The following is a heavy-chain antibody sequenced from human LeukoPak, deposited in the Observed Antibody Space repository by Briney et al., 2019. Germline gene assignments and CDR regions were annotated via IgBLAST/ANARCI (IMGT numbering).Heavy chain of an antibody. CDR3: ARGGTYYYDSSGYYPPDV. CDR1: GGSIGSYY. J-gene: IGHJ6*02. CDR2: IYYSGNT. D-gene: IGHD3-22*01. V-gene: IGHV4-59*12. Sequence: PSETLSLTCTVSGGSIGSYYWSWIRQPPGKGLEWIGYIYYSGNTNYNPSLKSRVTISIDTSKNQFSLKLSSVTAADTAVYYCARGGTYYYDSSGYYPPDVWGQGTTVTVSS.